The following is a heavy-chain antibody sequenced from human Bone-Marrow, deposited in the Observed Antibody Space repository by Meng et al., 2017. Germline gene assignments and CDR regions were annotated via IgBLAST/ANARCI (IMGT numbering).Heavy chain of an antibody. D-gene: IGHD2-2*02. J-gene: IGHJ4*02. CDR3: ARIPHPTYYFDY. V-gene: IGHV3-23*01. Sequence: GESLKISCAASGFTFSNYAMSWVRQAPGKGLEWVSAISGSGESTYYADSVRGRFTISRDNSGNTVFLQMSSLRAEDTAVYYCARIPHPTYYFDYWGQGALVTVSS. CDR2: ISGSGEST. CDR1: GFTFSNYA.